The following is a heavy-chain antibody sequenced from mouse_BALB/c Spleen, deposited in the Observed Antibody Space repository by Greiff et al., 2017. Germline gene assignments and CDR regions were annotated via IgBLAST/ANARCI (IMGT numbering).Heavy chain of an antibody. D-gene: IGHD2-1*01. Sequence: VQLKESGPGLVKPSQSLSLTCTVTGYSITSDYAWNWIRQFPVNKLEWMGYISYSGSTSYNPSLKSRISITRDTSKNQFFLQLNSVTTEDTATYYCARLNYEGYYAMDYWGQGTSVTVSS. V-gene: IGHV3-2*02. CDR1: GYSITSDYA. CDR3: ARLNYEGYYAMDY. CDR2: ISYSGST. J-gene: IGHJ4*01.